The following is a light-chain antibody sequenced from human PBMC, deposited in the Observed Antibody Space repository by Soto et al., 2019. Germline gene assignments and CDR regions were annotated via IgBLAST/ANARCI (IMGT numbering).Light chain of an antibody. CDR2: AAS. CDR3: QHYYKYPWT. J-gene: IGKJ1*01. V-gene: IGKV1-8*01. Sequence: AVLLTQSPSSFSASTGDRATITCRASQDIHNYLAWYQQVPGKAPKLLLYAASILQTGVPSRFSGSGSGTDFTLPIDGLQSEDFATYFCQHYYKYPWTFGQWTTVE. CDR1: QDIHNY.